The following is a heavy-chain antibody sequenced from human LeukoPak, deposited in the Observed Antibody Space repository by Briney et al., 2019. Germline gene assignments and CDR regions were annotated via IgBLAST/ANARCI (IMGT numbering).Heavy chain of an antibody. V-gene: IGHV4-34*01. CDR2: INHSGST. CDR1: GGTFSCHY. D-gene: IGHD5-18*01. CDR3: ARPGYSYGYFLEN. J-gene: IGHJ1*01. Sequence: SVTLSLTCAGYGGTFSCHYWIWIRQPPGKGLEGIGEINHSGSTNYTPSLKTRVTISVTSCKNQFYLTLRSVTAADTAVYYCARPGYSYGYFLENWGQGTLVTVSS.